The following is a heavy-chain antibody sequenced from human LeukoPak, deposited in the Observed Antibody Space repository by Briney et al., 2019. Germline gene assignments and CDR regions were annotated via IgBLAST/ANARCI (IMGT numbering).Heavy chain of an antibody. D-gene: IGHD3-22*01. CDR1: GFTFSWYG. CDR2: ISSSSSYI. J-gene: IGHJ4*02. Sequence: GGSLRLSCVASGFTFSWYGLSWVSQAPGKGLEWVSSISSSSSYIYYADSVKGRFTISRDNAKNSLYLQMNSLRAEDTAVYYCARSTYYYDSSGRSWDYWGQGTLVTVSS. V-gene: IGHV3-21*01. CDR3: ARSTYYYDSSGRSWDY.